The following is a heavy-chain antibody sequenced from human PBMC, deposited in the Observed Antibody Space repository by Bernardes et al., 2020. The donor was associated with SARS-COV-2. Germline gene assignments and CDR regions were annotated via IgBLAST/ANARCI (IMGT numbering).Heavy chain of an antibody. D-gene: IGHD3-22*01. CDR2: ISNDARTT. CDR1: GFTFSSSW. CDR3: ARGASSGYKIDY. V-gene: IGHV3-74*01. J-gene: IGHJ4*02. Sequence: GGSLRLSCVASGFTFSSSWMHWVRQIPGRGLVWLSRISNDARTTNYADSVEGRFSISRDNAKNTLWLQMNSLGVDDTAVYYCARGASSGYKIDYWGPGTLVTVSS.